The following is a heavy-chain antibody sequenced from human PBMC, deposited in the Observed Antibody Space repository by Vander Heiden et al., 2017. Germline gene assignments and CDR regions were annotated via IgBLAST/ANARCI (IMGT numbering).Heavy chain of an antibody. D-gene: IGHD6-13*01. Sequence: QVQLVESGGGVVQPGRSLRPSCAAAGFTFSSYGMHWVRQAPGKGLEWVAVIWYDGSNKYYADSVKGRFTISRDNSKNTLYLQMNSLRAEDTAVYYCARERIAAASYYYYGMDVWGQGTTVTVSS. CDR2: IWYDGSNK. V-gene: IGHV3-33*01. J-gene: IGHJ6*02. CDR1: GFTFSSYG. CDR3: ARERIAAASYYYYGMDV.